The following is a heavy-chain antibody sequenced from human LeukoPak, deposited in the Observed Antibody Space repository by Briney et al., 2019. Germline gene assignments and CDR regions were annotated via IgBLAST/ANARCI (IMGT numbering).Heavy chain of an antibody. CDR1: GFSFSGSS. CDR2: INWNGGST. D-gene: IGHD3-22*01. J-gene: IGHJ4*02. CDR3: ARNFGGGDSSGPYY. Sequence: GGSLRLSCAASGFSFSGSSFNWVRQAPGKGLEWVSGINWNGGSTGYVDSVKGRFIISRDNAKNSLYLQMNSLRAEDTAFYYCARNFGGGDSSGPYYWGQGTLVTVSS. V-gene: IGHV3-20*04.